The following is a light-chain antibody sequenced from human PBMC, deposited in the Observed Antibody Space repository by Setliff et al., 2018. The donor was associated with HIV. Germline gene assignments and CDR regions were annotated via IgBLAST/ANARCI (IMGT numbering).Light chain of an antibody. CDR3: SSYTTSSTYV. CDR2: EVS. CDR1: SSDVGGYNR. J-gene: IGLJ1*01. Sequence: QSVLTQPASVSGSPGQSITISCTGTSSDVGGYNRVSWYQQPPGTAPKLMIYEVSKRPSGVSDRFSGSKSGHTASLTISGLQAEDEADYYCSSYTTSSTYVFGIGTKVTVL. V-gene: IGLV2-14*01.